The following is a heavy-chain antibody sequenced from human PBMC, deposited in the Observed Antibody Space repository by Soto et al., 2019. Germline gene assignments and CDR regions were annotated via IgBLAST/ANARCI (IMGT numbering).Heavy chain of an antibody. CDR1: GFTFSSYW. Sequence: GGSLRLSCAASGFTFSSYWMSWVRQAPGKGLEWVANIKQDGSEKYYVDSVKGRFTISRDNAKNSLYLQMNSLRAEDTAVYYCARDRSQTYYYGSGSNGAFDIWGQGTMVTVSS. D-gene: IGHD3-10*01. J-gene: IGHJ3*02. V-gene: IGHV3-7*03. CDR3: ARDRSQTYYYGSGSNGAFDI. CDR2: IKQDGSEK.